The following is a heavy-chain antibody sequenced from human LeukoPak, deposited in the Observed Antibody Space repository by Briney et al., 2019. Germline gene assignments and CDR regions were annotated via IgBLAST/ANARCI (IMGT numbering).Heavy chain of an antibody. J-gene: IGHJ4*02. Sequence: GGSLRLSCAASGFTFSSYSMNWVRQAPGKGLEWVSYISSSSSTIYYADSVKGRFTISRDNAKNSLYLQMNSLRAEDTAVYYCAREWLVQGDYWGQGTLVTVSS. CDR3: AREWLVQGDY. D-gene: IGHD6-19*01. CDR2: ISSSSSTI. CDR1: GFTFSSYS. V-gene: IGHV3-48*01.